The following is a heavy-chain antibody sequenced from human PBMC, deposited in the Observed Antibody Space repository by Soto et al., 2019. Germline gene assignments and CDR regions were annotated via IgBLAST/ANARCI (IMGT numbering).Heavy chain of an antibody. CDR2: IWYDGSNK. V-gene: IGHV3-33*01. D-gene: IGHD2-2*01. CDR1: GFTFSSYG. CDR3: ARSPAPYCKSTSCYGWFDP. J-gene: IGHJ5*02. Sequence: GGSLRLSCAASGFTFSSYGMHWVRQAPGKGLEWVAVIWYDGSNKYYADSVKGRFTISRDNSKNTLYLQMNSLRAEDTAVYYCARSPAPYCKSTSCYGWFDPWGQGTLVTVSS.